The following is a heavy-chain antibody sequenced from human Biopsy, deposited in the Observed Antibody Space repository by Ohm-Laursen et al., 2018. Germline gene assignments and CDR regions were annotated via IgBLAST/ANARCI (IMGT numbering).Heavy chain of an antibody. CDR3: ARTPRDSFWSGSYKRGLWFDP. CDR2: VYIGGIN. D-gene: IGHD3-3*01. CDR1: GGSIISFY. Sequence: SETLSLTWSVSGGSIISFYWTWIRQPPGQGLEWIGHVYIGGINNYNPSLKSRVTISKDTSKNQFPLQVNSVTAADTAVYYCARTPRDSFWSGSYKRGLWFDPWGQGTLVIVSS. J-gene: IGHJ5*02. V-gene: IGHV4-59*01.